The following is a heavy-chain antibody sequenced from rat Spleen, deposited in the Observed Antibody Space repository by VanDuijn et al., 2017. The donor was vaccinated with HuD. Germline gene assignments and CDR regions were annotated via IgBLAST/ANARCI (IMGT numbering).Heavy chain of an antibody. V-gene: IGHV5-20*01. CDR1: GFTFSDYY. D-gene: IGHD1-1*01. J-gene: IGHJ3*01. Sequence: EVQLVESGGGLVQPGRSMKLSCAALGFTFSDYYMAWVRQAPTKGLEWVATISYDGSSTYYRDSVKGRFTISRDNAKSTLYLQMDSLRSEDTATYYCTTVIQGHGFAYWGQGTLVTVSS. CDR2: ISYDGSST. CDR3: TTVIQGHGFAY.